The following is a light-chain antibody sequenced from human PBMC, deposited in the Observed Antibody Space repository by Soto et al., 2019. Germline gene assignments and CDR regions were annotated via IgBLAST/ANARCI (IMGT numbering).Light chain of an antibody. J-gene: IGLJ1*01. CDR2: EVN. CDR3: SSYAGSNVLYV. CDR1: SSDVGGYNY. Sequence: QSALTHPPSSSGSPGQPVTISCTGTSSDVGGYNYVSWYQQYPGKAPKVMIYEVNKRPSGVPDRFSGSKSGNTASLTVSGLQADDEADYYCSSYAGSNVLYVFGTGTKVTVL. V-gene: IGLV2-8*01.